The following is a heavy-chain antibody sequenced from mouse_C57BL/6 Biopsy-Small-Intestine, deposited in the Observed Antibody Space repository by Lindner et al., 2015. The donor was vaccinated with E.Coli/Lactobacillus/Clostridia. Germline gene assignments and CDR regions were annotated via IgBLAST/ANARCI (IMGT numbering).Heavy chain of an antibody. J-gene: IGHJ3*01. CDR2: IDPEDGDT. V-gene: IGHV14-1*01. Sequence: VQLQESGAELVRPGASVKLSCTASGFNIKDYYMHWVKQRTEQGLEWIGRIDPEDGDTEYAPKFQGKATMTADTSSNTAYLQLSSLTSEDTAVYYCTTPSSPAWFAYWGQGTLVTVSA. CDR3: TTPSSPAWFAY. D-gene: IGHD1-1*01. CDR1: GFNIKDYY.